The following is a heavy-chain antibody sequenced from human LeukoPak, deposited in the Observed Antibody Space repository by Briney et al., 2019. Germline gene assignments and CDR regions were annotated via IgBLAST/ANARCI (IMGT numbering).Heavy chain of an antibody. CDR2: IIPIFGTA. J-gene: IGHJ4*02. V-gene: IGHV1-69*13. Sequence: EASVKVSCKASGYTFTSYGISWVRQAPGQGLEWMGGIIPIFGTANYAQKFQGRVTITADESTSTAYMELSSLRSEDTAVYYCARGHLGDGLDYWGQGTLVTVSS. D-gene: IGHD3-16*01. CDR1: GYTFTSYG. CDR3: ARGHLGDGLDY.